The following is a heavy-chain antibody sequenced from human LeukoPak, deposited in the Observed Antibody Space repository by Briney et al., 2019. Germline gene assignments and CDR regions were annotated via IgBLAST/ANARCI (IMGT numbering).Heavy chain of an antibody. D-gene: IGHD3-9*01. CDR2: INHSGST. V-gene: IGHV4-34*01. J-gene: IGHJ4*02. CDR1: GGSFSGYY. Sequence: PSETLSLTCAVYGGSFSGYYWSWIRQPPGKGLEWIGEINHSGSTNYNPSLKSRVTISVDTSKNQFSLKLSSVTAADTAVYYCARGGAKDYDILTGYYSGFDYWGQGTLVTVSS. CDR3: ARGGAKDYDILTGYYSGFDY.